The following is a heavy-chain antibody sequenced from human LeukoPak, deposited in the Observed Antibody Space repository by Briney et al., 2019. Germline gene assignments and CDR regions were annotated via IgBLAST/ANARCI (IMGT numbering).Heavy chain of an antibody. Sequence: SETLSLTCTVSGGSISSYYWSWIRQPAGKGLEWIGRIYTSGSTNYNPSLKSRVTMSVDTSKNQFSLKLSSVTAADTAAYYCATRVRGFLEWLSERDAFDIWGQGTMVTVSS. CDR2: IYTSGST. D-gene: IGHD3-3*01. CDR1: GGSISSYY. V-gene: IGHV4-4*07. J-gene: IGHJ3*02. CDR3: ATRVRGFLEWLSERDAFDI.